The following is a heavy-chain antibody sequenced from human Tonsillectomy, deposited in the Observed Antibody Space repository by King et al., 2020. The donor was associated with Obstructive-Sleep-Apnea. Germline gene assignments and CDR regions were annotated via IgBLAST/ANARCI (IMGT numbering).Heavy chain of an antibody. CDR2: IYYSGST. D-gene: IGHD2-2*02. V-gene: IGHV4-31*03. J-gene: IGHJ6*02. Sequence: QLQESGPGLVKPSQTLSLTCTVSGGSISSGGYYWSWIRQHPGKGLEWIGYIYYSGSTYYNPSLNSRVTISVDTSKNQFSLKLSSVTAADTAVYYRARSGVGCSSTSCHTVYYYYGMDVWGQGTTVTVSS. CDR1: GGSISSGGYY. CDR3: ARSGVGCSSTSCHTVYYYYGMDV.